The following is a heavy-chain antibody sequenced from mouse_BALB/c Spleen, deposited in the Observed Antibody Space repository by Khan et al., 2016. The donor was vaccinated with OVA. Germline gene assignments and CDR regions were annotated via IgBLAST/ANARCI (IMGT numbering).Heavy chain of an antibody. CDR1: GSSLTTYG. CDR3: ARQPYYHYNIMDY. Sequence: QVQLKESGPGLVAPSQSLSITCTISGSSLTTYGFNGFRQPLGRGREGLVGYWSYGSTTNNSALKYRLTISKDNSKNQVFLKMNSLQTDDTAMYFCARQPYYHYNIMDYWGQGTSVTVSS. J-gene: IGHJ4*01. V-gene: IGHV2-6-1*01. CDR2: YWSYGST. D-gene: IGHD2-10*01.